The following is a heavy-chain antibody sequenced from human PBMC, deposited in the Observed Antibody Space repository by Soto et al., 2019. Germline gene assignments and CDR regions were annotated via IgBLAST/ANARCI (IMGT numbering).Heavy chain of an antibody. J-gene: IGHJ6*02. CDR3: ARGWSYGEYYYYYYGMDV. Sequence: ASVKVSCKASGGTFSSYAISWVRQAPGQGLEWMGGIIPIFGTANYAQKFQGRVTITADESTSTAYMELSSLRSEDTAVYYCARGWSYGEYYYYYYGMDVWGQGTTVTVSS. D-gene: IGHD1-26*01. CDR2: IIPIFGTA. V-gene: IGHV1-69*13. CDR1: GGTFSSYA.